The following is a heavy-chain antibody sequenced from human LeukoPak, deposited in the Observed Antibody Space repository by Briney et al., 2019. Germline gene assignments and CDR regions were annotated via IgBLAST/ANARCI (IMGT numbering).Heavy chain of an antibody. CDR2: IYYSGTT. CDR1: GGSISSYY. D-gene: IGHD5-12*01. CDR3: ARGGYVGPYAFDI. V-gene: IGHV4-59*01. Sequence: ASETLSLTCTVSGGSISSYYWSWIQQPPGKGLEWIGFIYYSGTTNYNPSLTSRVTISVDTSKNQFSLKLSSVTAADTAAYYCARGGYVGPYAFDIWGQGTMVTVSS. J-gene: IGHJ3*02.